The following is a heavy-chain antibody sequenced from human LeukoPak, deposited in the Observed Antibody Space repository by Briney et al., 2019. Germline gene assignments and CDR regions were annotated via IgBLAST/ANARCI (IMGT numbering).Heavy chain of an antibody. CDR3: ARVRSRFITGTTAFDY. J-gene: IGHJ4*02. CDR2: IYYSGST. D-gene: IGHD1-20*01. CDR1: GGSISSYY. V-gene: IGHV4-59*12. Sequence: PSETLSLTCTVSGGSISSYYWSWIRQPPGKGLEWIGYIYYSGSTNYNPSLKSRVTISVDTSKNQFSLKLSSVTAADTAVYYCARVRSRFITGTTAFDYWGQGTLVTVSS.